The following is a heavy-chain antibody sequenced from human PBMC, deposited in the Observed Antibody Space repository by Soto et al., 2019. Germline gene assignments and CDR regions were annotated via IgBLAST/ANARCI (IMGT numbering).Heavy chain of an antibody. CDR2: ISAYNGNT. Sequence: ASVKVSCKASGYTFTSYGISWVRQAPGQGLEWMGWISAYNGNTNYAQKLQGRVTMTTDTSTSTAYMELRSLRSDDTAVYYCARDTPSKAVAGLHWDFQYWGQGTLVTVAS. CDR1: GYTFTSYG. J-gene: IGHJ1*01. CDR3: ARDTPSKAVAGLHWDFQY. D-gene: IGHD6-19*01. V-gene: IGHV1-18*01.